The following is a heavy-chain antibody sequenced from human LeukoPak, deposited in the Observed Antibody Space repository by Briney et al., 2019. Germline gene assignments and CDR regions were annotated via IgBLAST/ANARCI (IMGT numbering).Heavy chain of an antibody. V-gene: IGHV4-59*08. CDR3: ARPGVYDSSGYYYPDAFDI. D-gene: IGHD3-22*01. CDR1: GGSISSYY. CDR2: IYYSGST. J-gene: IGHJ3*02. Sequence: SETLSLTCTVSGGSISSYYWSWIRQPPGKGLEWIGYIYYSGSTNYNPSLESRVTISVDTSKNQFSLKLSSVTAADTAVYYCARPGVYDSSGYYYPDAFDIWGQGTMVTVSS.